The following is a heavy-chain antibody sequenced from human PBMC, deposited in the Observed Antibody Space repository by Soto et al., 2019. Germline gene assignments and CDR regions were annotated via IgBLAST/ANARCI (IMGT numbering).Heavy chain of an antibody. V-gene: IGHV3-66*01. CDR2: ISNRGDT. D-gene: IGHD2-15*01. J-gene: IGHJ3*02. CDR3: AREPRYCRGGSCSITGDAYDI. CDR1: GFIVSYTY. Sequence: GVSLRLSCTASGFIVSYTYVNWVRQAPGKGLEWVSVISNRGDTHYADSVRGRFSLSRDISDNTLHLQMNNLRVEDTAVYYCAREPRYCRGGSCSITGDAYDIWGQGTMVTVSS.